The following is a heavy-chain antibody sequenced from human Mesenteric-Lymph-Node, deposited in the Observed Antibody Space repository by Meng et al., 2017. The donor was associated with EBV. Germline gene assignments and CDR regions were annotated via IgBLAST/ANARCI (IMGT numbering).Heavy chain of an antibody. J-gene: IGHJ5*02. D-gene: IGHD3-10*01. CDR2: TSPNSGTT. CDR3: ARDIVLELTATRVIDP. CDR1: GYTFTNYD. V-gene: IGHV1-8*02. Sequence: QVQLAQSGAEVKKPGASVKVSCKASGYTFTNYDINWVRQATGKGLEWVGWTSPNSGTTGYAPKFQGRVTMTRNTSISTAYMELSSLRSDDTAVYYCARDIVLELTATRVIDPWGQGTLVTVSS.